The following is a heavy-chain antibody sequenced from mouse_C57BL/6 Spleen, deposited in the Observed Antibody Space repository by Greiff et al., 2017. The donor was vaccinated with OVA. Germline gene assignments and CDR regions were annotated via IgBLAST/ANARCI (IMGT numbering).Heavy chain of an antibody. Sequence: EVKVEESGGGLVKPGGSLKLSCAASGFTFSSYAMSWVRQTPEKRLEWVATISDGGSYTYYPDNVKGRFTISRDNAKNNLYLQMSHLKSEDTAMYYCARDGVTTAVAFDYWGQGTTLTVSS. CDR1: GFTFSSYA. V-gene: IGHV5-4*01. CDR2: ISDGGSYT. D-gene: IGHD1-1*01. CDR3: ARDGVTTAVAFDY. J-gene: IGHJ2*01.